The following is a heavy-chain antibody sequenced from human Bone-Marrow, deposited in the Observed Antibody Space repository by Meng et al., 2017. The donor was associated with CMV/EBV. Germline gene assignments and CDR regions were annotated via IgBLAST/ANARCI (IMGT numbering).Heavy chain of an antibody. V-gene: IGHV4-34*01. CDR1: GGSFSGYY. CDR3: ARGRLDY. J-gene: IGHJ4*02. Sequence: GSLRLSCAVYGGSFSGYYWSWIRQPPGKGLEWIGEINHSGSTNYNPSLKSRVTISVDTSKNQFSLRLSSVTAADTAVYYCARGRLDYWGQGNLVTVSS. CDR2: INHSGST.